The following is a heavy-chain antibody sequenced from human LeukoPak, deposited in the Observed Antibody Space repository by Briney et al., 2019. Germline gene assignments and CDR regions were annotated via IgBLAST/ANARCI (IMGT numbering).Heavy chain of an antibody. D-gene: IGHD6-13*01. CDR2: INPNSGGT. J-gene: IGHJ4*02. Sequence: ASVTVSCKASGYTFTGYYMHWVRQAPGQGLEWMGWINPNSGGTNYAQKFQGRVTMTRDTSISTAYMELSRLRSDDTAVYYCARDRPHSSSWYPAFDYWGQGTLVTVSS. CDR1: GYTFTGYY. CDR3: ARDRPHSSSWYPAFDY. V-gene: IGHV1-2*02.